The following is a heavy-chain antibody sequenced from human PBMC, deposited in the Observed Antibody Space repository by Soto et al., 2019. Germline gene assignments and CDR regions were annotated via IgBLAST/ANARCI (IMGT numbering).Heavy chain of an antibody. V-gene: IGHV4-31*03. Sequence: SETLSLTCTVSGVSISSGGYYWTWIRQHPQKGLEWIGHIYYSGSTYYNPSLKSRVTISVDTSKNQFSLKLSSVTAADTAVYYCARDVYCISTSCYSNSSNWFDPWGQGTLVTVSS. CDR2: IYYSGST. D-gene: IGHD2-2*01. J-gene: IGHJ5*02. CDR1: GVSISSGGYY. CDR3: ARDVYCISTSCYSNSSNWFDP.